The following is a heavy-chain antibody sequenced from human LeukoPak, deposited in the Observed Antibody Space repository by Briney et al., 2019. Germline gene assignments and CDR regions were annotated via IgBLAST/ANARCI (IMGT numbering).Heavy chain of an antibody. CDR1: GYTFTGYY. V-gene: IGHV1-2*02. Sequence: ASVKVSCKASGYTFTGYYMHWVRRAPGQGLEWMGWINPNSGGTNYAQKFQGRVTTTRDTSISTAYMELSRLRSDDTAVYYSARAQYRGFFDYWGQGTLVTVSS. J-gene: IGHJ4*02. CDR3: ARAQYRGFFDY. CDR2: INPNSGGT. D-gene: IGHD3-10*01.